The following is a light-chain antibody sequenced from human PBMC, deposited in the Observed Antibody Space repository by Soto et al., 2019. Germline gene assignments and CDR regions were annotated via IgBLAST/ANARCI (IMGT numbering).Light chain of an antibody. J-gene: IGKJ5*01. CDR2: GAS. CDR3: QQYGSSPIT. Sequence: EILLTQSPGTLSLSPGERATLSCRASQSVSTSSLAWYQQRPGQSPRLLIYGASSRATGIPDRFSGRGSGTDFTLTISRLEPEDFAVYYCQQYGSSPITFGQGTLLENK. V-gene: IGKV3-20*01. CDR1: QSVSTSS.